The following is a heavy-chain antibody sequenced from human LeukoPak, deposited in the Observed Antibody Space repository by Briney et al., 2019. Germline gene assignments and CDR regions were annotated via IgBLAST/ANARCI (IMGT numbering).Heavy chain of an antibody. Sequence: GGSLRLSCAASGFTFSSYAMPWVRQAPGKGLEWVAVISYDGSNKYYADSVKGRFTISRDNSKNTLYLQMNSLRAEDTAVYYCARDLRKGLLPVQYYYGMDVWGQGTTVTVSS. CDR2: ISYDGSNK. V-gene: IGHV3-30-3*01. J-gene: IGHJ6*02. CDR1: GFTFSSYA. CDR3: ARDLRKGLLPVQYYYGMDV. D-gene: IGHD1-14*01.